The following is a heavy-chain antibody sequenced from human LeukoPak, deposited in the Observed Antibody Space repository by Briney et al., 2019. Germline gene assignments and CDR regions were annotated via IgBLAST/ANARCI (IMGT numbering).Heavy chain of an antibody. D-gene: IGHD3-22*01. J-gene: IGHJ6*03. Sequence: SETLSLTCTVSGGSISSYYWSWIRQPAGKGLEWIGRIYTSGSTNYNPSLKSRVTMSVDTSKNQFSLKLSSVTAADTAVYYCARAYDSSGLYYYYYYMDVWGKGTTVTISS. CDR2: IYTSGST. CDR1: GGSISSYY. CDR3: ARAYDSSGLYYYYYYMDV. V-gene: IGHV4-4*07.